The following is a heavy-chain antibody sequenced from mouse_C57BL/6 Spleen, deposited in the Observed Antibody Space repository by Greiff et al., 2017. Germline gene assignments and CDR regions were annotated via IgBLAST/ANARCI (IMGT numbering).Heavy chain of an antibody. CDR3: ARDYGSSSFAY. D-gene: IGHD1-1*01. J-gene: IGHJ3*01. V-gene: IGHV1-85*01. CDR2: IYPRDGST. CDR1: GYTFTSYD. Sequence: VQLQQSGPELVKPGASVKLSCKASGYTFTSYDINWVKQRPGQGLEWIGWIYPRDGSTKYNEKFKGKATLTVDTSSSTAYMERHSLTSEDSAVYFCARDYGSSSFAYWGQGTLVTVSA.